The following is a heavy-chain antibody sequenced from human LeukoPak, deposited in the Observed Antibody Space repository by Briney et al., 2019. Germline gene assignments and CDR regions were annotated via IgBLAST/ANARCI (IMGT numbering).Heavy chain of an antibody. CDR3: AKGSISYGLDY. CDR1: GFTFSSYG. D-gene: IGHD5-18*01. Sequence: PGGSLRLSCAASGFTFSSYGMHWVRQAPGKGLEWVAVIWYGGSNKYYADSVKGRFTISRDNSKNTLYLQMNSLRAEDTAVYYCAKGSISYGLDYWGQGTLVTVSS. CDR2: IWYGGSNK. J-gene: IGHJ4*02. V-gene: IGHV3-30*02.